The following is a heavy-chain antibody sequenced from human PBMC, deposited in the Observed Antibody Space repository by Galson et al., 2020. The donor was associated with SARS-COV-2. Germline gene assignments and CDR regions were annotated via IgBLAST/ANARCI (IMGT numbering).Heavy chain of an antibody. CDR3: AAIQSANTWPDY. D-gene: IGHD3-3*01. J-gene: IGHJ4*02. CDR1: GFAFSGSG. Sequence: GGSLRLSCAASGFAFSGSGMHWVRQAPGKGPEWLAVIWYDGSKKYYADSVRGRFTISRDNSKNTLFLQMNGLRVEDTAVYYCAAIQSANTWPDYWGQGTLVTVSS. CDR2: IWYDGSKK. V-gene: IGHV3-33*01.